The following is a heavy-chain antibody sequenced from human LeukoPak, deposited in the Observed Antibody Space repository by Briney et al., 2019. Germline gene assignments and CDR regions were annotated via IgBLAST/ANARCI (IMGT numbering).Heavy chain of an antibody. Sequence: SETLSLTCAVSGASISSNNWWTWVRQPPGKGLEWIGDIYHSGKTNYSPSLKSRITISVDKSKNQFSLRLTSVTAADTAVYYCAVVVIGSFDIWGQGTMVTVSS. CDR3: AVVVIGSFDI. CDR1: GASISSNNW. J-gene: IGHJ3*02. D-gene: IGHD3-22*01. V-gene: IGHV4-4*02. CDR2: IYHSGKT.